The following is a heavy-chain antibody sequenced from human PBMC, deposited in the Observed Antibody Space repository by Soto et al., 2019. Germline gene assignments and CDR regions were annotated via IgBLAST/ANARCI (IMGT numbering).Heavy chain of an antibody. CDR1: GYSLTRYW. CDR3: ARHPAAAGTRWFDP. CDR2: IDPSDSYT. D-gene: IGHD6-13*01. V-gene: IGHV5-10-1*01. Sequence: SGYSLTRYWISWVRQMPGKGLEWMGRIDPSDSYTNYSPSFQGHVTISADKSISTAYLQWSSLKASDTAMYYCARHPAAAGTRWFDPWGQGTLVTVSS. J-gene: IGHJ5*02.